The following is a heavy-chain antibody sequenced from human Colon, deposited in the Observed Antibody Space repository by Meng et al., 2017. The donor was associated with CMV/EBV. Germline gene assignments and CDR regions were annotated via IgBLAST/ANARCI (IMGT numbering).Heavy chain of an antibody. Sequence: GESLKISCAASGFTFSAYPIHWVRQAPGKGLEWLTIISHDGTKKYYAESVKGRFTISRDNSQNTVTVQMNNLRGDDTAIYYCARASNSSFDPWGQGTLVTVS. V-gene: IGHV3-30*04. CDR2: ISHDGTKK. CDR1: GFTFSAYP. D-gene: IGHD4-11*01. CDR3: ARASNSSFDP. J-gene: IGHJ5*02.